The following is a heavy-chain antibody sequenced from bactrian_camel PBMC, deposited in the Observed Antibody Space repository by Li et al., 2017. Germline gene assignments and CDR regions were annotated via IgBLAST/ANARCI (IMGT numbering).Heavy chain of an antibody. Sequence: HVQLVESGGGLVQPGGSLRLSCAASGFTFSSYYMSWVRQAPGKGLEWVSSISSRGTRKYYSESVKGRVTISIDNTKNTVYLQMNSLKSEDTAVYYCVSCHDGGDYLFLGYWGQGTQVTVS. CDR2: ISSRGTRK. D-gene: IGHD4*01. CDR3: VSCHDGGDYLFLGY. J-gene: IGHJ6*01. CDR1: GFTFSSYY. V-gene: IGHV3-2*01.